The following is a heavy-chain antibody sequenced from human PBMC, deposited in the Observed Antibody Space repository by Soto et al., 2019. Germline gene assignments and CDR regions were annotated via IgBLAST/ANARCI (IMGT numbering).Heavy chain of an antibody. J-gene: IGHJ6*02. V-gene: IGHV1-2*02. Sequence: ASVKVSCKASGYTFTGYYVHWVRQAPGQGLEWMGWINPNSGDTYLAQRFQGRVTMNRDTSIGTAYMELRGLTSDDTAEYYCAKGGAIVAAGTRVYLYNAMDVWDQGTTINVS. D-gene: IGHD1-26*01. CDR2: INPNSGDT. CDR3: AKGGAIVAAGTRVYLYNAMDV. CDR1: GYTFTGYY.